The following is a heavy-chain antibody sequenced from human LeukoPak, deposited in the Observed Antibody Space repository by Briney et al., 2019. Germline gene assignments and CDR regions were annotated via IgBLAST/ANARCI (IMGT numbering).Heavy chain of an antibody. J-gene: IGHJ6*03. CDR3: AKPIAVAGSYYYMDV. CDR1: GFTFSSYW. CDR2: IKQDGSEK. Sequence: PGGSLRLSCAASGFTFSSYWMSWVRQAPGKGLEWVANIKQDGSEKYYADSVKGRFTISRDNSKNTLYLQMNSLKVEDTAVYYCAKPIAVAGSYYYMDVWGKGTTVTVSS. D-gene: IGHD6-19*01. V-gene: IGHV3-7*01.